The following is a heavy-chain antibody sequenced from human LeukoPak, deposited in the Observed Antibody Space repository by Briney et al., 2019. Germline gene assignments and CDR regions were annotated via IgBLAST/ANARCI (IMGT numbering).Heavy chain of an antibody. Sequence: GASVKVSCKASGYTFTSYGISWVRQAPGQGREWMGWISGHNGNTKYAQKFQRRVSMTTDTPTSTAYMELRSLRSDDTAVYYCARDSSIVAAGTFNRNLDYWGQGTLVTVSS. J-gene: IGHJ4*02. D-gene: IGHD6-13*01. CDR3: ARDSSIVAAGTFNRNLDY. CDR1: GYTFTSYG. CDR2: ISGHNGNT. V-gene: IGHV1-18*01.